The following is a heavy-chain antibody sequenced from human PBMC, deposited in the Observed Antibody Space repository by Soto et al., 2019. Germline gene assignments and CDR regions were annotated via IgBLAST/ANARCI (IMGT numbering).Heavy chain of an antibody. CDR3: ARQDCSGGSCYSSRHYYYGMDV. D-gene: IGHD2-15*01. J-gene: IGHJ6*02. CDR2: IYPADSDV. V-gene: IGHV5-51*01. CDR1: GYSFTIYW. Sequence: GESLKISCKGSGYSFTIYWIAWVRQVPGKGLEWMGIIYPADSDVRRSPSFQGQVTISVDKSLSSAYLQWSSLKASDTAMYYCARQDCSGGSCYSSRHYYYGMDVWGQGTTVTVSS.